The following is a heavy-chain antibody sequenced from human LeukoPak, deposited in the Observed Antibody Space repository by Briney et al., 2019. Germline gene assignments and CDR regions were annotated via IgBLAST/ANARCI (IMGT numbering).Heavy chain of an antibody. CDR2: ISGSGGST. CDR1: GFTFSSYS. D-gene: IGHD3-10*01. V-gene: IGHV3-23*01. CDR3: AIVGDSRDY. J-gene: IGHJ4*02. Sequence: LGESLKISCAASGFTFSSYSMNWVRQAPGKGLEWVSAISGSGGSTYYADSVKGRFTISRDNSKNTLYLQMNSLRAEDTAVYYCAIVGDSRDYWGQGTLVTVSS.